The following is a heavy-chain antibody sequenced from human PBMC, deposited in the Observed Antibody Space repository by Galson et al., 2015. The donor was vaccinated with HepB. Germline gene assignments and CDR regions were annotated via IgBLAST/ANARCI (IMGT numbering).Heavy chain of an antibody. CDR2: INESGGP. CDR3: ARGGTTVTTWAGQAKNDWFDP. V-gene: IGHV4-34*01. J-gene: IGHJ5*02. D-gene: IGHD4-17*01. Sequence: TLSLTCAVYDGSFSGYFWSWIRQSPEKGLEWIGEINESGGPNYNPSLTGRVTISVDTSNKQFSLKLHSVTAADTAVYYCARGGTTVTTWAGQAKNDWFDPWGQGTLVTVSS. CDR1: DGSFSGYF.